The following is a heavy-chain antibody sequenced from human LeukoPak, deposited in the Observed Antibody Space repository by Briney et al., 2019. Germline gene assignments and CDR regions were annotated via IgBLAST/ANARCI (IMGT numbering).Heavy chain of an antibody. J-gene: IGHJ4*02. CDR3: AGNIAARLDY. Sequence: SETLSLTCAVYGGSFSGYHWSWIRQPPGKGLEWIGEIDHSGSTNYNPSLKSRVTISVHTSKNQFSLKLSSLTAADTAVYYCAGNIAARLDYWGQGTLVTVSS. CDR2: IDHSGST. V-gene: IGHV4-34*01. CDR1: GGSFSGYH. D-gene: IGHD6-6*01.